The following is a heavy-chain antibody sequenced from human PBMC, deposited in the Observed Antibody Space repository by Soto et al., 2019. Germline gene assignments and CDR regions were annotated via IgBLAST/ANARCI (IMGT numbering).Heavy chain of an antibody. Sequence: ASVKVSCKASSYTFTSYGISWVRQAPGQGXEWMGWISAYNGNTNYAQKLQGRVTMTTDTSTSTAYMELRSLRSDDTAVYYCARVDASSGWYQRNYYYYGMDVWGQGTTVTVSS. CDR2: ISAYNGNT. J-gene: IGHJ6*02. CDR1: SYTFTSYG. D-gene: IGHD6-19*01. CDR3: ARVDASSGWYQRNYYYYGMDV. V-gene: IGHV1-18*04.